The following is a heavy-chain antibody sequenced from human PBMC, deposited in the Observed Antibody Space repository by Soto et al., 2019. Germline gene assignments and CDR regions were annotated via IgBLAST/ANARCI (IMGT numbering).Heavy chain of an antibody. CDR3: AGPGYSSQDY. J-gene: IGHJ4*02. Sequence: PGGSLRLSCAACGFTFSSFALSWVRQAPGKGLEWVSAISGSGDGTDYADSVKGRFTISRDNSKNTLYLQMNSLRAEDTAVYYCAGPGYSSQDYWGQGALVTVSS. CDR1: GFTFSSFA. D-gene: IGHD5-18*01. CDR2: ISGSGDGT. V-gene: IGHV3-23*01.